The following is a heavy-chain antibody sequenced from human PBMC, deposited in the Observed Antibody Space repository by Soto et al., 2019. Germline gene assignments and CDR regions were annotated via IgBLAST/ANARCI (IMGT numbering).Heavy chain of an antibody. CDR1: GASVDSAGYF. V-gene: IGHV4-31*03. D-gene: IGHD5-18*01. CDR2: INYSEST. Sequence: PSETLSLTCTVSGASVDSAGYFWTWIRQRPGKGLEWIGHINYSESTDHTPSLRRRLMVSIDTSKNQFSLKLNSVTAADTAIYYCARGTGLSYTYGIDDWGQGTLVTVSS. CDR3: ARGTGLSYTYGIDD. J-gene: IGHJ1*01.